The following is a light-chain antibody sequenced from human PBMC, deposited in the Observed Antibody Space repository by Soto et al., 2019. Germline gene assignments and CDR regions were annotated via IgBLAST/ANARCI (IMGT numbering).Light chain of an antibody. Sequence: QSVLTQPPSASASLGASVTLTCTLSSGYSNYKVDWYQQRPGKGPRFVMRVGTGGIVGSKGDGIPDRFSVLGSGLNRYLTIKNIQEEDESDYHCGADHGSGNNFVLVFCGGTKLTVL. J-gene: IGLJ2*01. V-gene: IGLV9-49*01. CDR2: VGTGGIVG. CDR3: GADHGSGNNFVLV. CDR1: SGYSNYK.